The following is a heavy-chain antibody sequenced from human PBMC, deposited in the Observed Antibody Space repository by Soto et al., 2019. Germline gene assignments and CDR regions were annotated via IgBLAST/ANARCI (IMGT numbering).Heavy chain of an antibody. CDR3: ARLVYDTRLNYMYFDF. J-gene: IGHJ4*02. D-gene: IGHD3-10*01. CDR2: IFHYGTA. V-gene: IGHV4-4*02. CDR1: GVSISSGNW. Sequence: QVKLQESGPGLATPSGTLSLTCAVSGVSISSGNWWTWVRQTPQRGLEYIGEIFHYGTANYYPSFERRVAISVDTSKNQFSLKLTSVTAADTAIYFCARLVYDTRLNYMYFDFWGQGALVTVSS.